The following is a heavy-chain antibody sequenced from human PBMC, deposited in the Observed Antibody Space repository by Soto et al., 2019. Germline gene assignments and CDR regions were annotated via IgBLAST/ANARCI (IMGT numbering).Heavy chain of an antibody. V-gene: IGHV3-23*01. D-gene: IGHD4-4*01. CDR1: GFTFSSYA. CDR2: ISGSGGST. J-gene: IGHJ6*02. CDR3: AKVERGGQTVIAVVCHHLYGMDV. Sequence: LRLSCAASGFTFSSYAMSWVRQAPGKGLEWVSAISGSGGSTYYADSVNGRFTISRDNSKNTLYLQMNSLRAEDTAVYYCAKVERGGQTVIAVVCHHLYGMDVWGQGTTVTVSS.